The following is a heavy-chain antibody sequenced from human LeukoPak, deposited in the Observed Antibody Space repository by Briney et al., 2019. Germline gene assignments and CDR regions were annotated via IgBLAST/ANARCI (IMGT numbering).Heavy chain of an antibody. Sequence: PGGSLRLSCAASGFTFSSYSMNWVRQAPGKGLEWVLSISSSSSYIYYADSVKGRFTISRDNAKNSLYLQMNSLRAEDTAVYYCARDFDYYGSGSYYDYWGQGTLVTVSS. V-gene: IGHV3-21*01. D-gene: IGHD3-10*01. CDR2: ISSSSSYI. CDR1: GFTFSSYS. J-gene: IGHJ4*02. CDR3: ARDFDYYGSGSYYDY.